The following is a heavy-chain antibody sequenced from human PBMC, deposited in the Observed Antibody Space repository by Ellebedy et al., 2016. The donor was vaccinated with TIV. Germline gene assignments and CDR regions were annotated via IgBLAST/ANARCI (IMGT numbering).Heavy chain of an antibody. CDR2: INPNSGGT. D-gene: IGHD6-13*01. J-gene: IGHJ6*02. Sequence: ASVKVSCKASGYTFSGYYVHWVRQAPGQGLEWMGWINPNSGGTNYAQKFQGRVTMTRDTSISTAYMELSRLRSDDTAVYYCARDGELVGFYYYYGMDVWGQGTTVTVSS. V-gene: IGHV1-2*02. CDR3: ARDGELVGFYYYYGMDV. CDR1: GYTFSGYY.